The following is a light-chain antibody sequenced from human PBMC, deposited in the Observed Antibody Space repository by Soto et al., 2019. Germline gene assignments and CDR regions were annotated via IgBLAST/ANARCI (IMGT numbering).Light chain of an antibody. J-gene: IGKJ4*01. V-gene: IGKV1-39*01. CDR3: QQSSRTSPVT. CDR2: GAS. CDR1: QTISSF. Sequence: DIQMTQSPSSLPASVGDSVTMTCRASQTISSFLNWYQQKPGTPPKLLIYGASRLQSGVPSRFSGSGSGTDFALTISSLQPEDVATYYCQQSSRTSPVTFGGGTTVEIK.